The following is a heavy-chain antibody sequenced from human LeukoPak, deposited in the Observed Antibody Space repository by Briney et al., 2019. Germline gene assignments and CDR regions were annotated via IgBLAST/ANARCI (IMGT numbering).Heavy chain of an antibody. V-gene: IGHV4-34*01. D-gene: IGHD3-10*01. CDR1: GGSFSTFY. CDR3: ARHGLGRGVYITRQYNYYMDV. CDR2: INHSGST. Sequence: SETLSLTCAVYGGSFSTFYWAWVRQTPGNGLEWIGEINHSGSTNYNPSLKSRVTVSIDTSKNQFSLKLTSVTAADTGIYFCARHGLGRGVYITRQYNYYMDVWGTGTTVTVSS. J-gene: IGHJ6*03.